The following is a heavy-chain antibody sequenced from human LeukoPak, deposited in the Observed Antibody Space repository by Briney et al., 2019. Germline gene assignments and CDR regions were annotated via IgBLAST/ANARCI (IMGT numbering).Heavy chain of an antibody. Sequence: SETLSLTCTVSGGSISSGSYYWSWIRQPPGKGLEWIGYIYYSGSTNYIPSLKSRVTISVDTSKNQFSLKLSSVTAADTAVYYCARVSPRYYDSSGYNDAFDIWGQGTMVTVSS. V-gene: IGHV4-61*01. CDR2: IYYSGST. CDR1: GGSISSGSYY. D-gene: IGHD3-22*01. CDR3: ARVSPRYYDSSGYNDAFDI. J-gene: IGHJ3*02.